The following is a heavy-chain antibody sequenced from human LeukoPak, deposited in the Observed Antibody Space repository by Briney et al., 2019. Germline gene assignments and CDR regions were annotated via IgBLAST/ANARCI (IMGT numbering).Heavy chain of an antibody. D-gene: IGHD3-3*01. CDR1: GFTFSSYA. V-gene: IGHV3-23*01. CDR2: ISGGGGST. J-gene: IGHJ4*02. CDR3: AKDYDFWSGYSDY. Sequence: GGSLRLSCAASGFTFSSYAMSWVRQAPGKGLEWVSAISGGGGSTYYADSVKGRFTISRDNSKNTLYLQMNSLRAEDTAVYYCAKDYDFWSGYSDYWGQGTLVTVSS.